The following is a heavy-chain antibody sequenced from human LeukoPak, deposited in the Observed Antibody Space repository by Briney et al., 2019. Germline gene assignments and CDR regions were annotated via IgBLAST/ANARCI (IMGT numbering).Heavy chain of an antibody. Sequence: PSQTLSLTCTVSGGSISSGGYYWSWIRQHPGKGLERIGYIYYSGSAYYNPSLKSRVTISVDTSENQFSLKLSSVTAADTAVYYCARVNYGSATKEDYWGQGTLVTVSS. CDR1: GGSISSGGYY. V-gene: IGHV4-31*03. CDR3: ARVNYGSATKEDY. D-gene: IGHD3-10*01. CDR2: IYYSGSA. J-gene: IGHJ4*02.